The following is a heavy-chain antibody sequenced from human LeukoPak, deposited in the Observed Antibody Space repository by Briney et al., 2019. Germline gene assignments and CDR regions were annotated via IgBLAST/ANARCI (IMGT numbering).Heavy chain of an antibody. V-gene: IGHV4-59*01. Sequence: SETLSLTCSVSGGSISPYYWSWFRQPPGKGLEWIGYIFHSGITTYNPSLKSRVTISLDSSKNQFFLRLTSVTAADTAMYYCARAETLAAIYFDFWGQGSLVTVFS. D-gene: IGHD6-25*01. CDR2: IFHSGIT. J-gene: IGHJ4*02. CDR3: ARAETLAAIYFDF. CDR1: GGSISPYY.